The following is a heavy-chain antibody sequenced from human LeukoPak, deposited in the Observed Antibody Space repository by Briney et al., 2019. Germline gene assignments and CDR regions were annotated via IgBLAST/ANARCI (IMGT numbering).Heavy chain of an antibody. CDR1: GFTFSSYA. V-gene: IGHV3-30-3*01. CDR2: ISYDGSNK. CDR3: AKDRYSGTYSPGDY. Sequence: TGGSLRLSCAASGFTFSSYAMHWVRQAPGKGLEWVAVISYDGSNKYYADSVKGRFTISRDNSKNTLYLQMNSLRAEDTAVYYCAKDRYSGTYSPGDYWGQGTLVTVSS. D-gene: IGHD1-26*01. J-gene: IGHJ4*02.